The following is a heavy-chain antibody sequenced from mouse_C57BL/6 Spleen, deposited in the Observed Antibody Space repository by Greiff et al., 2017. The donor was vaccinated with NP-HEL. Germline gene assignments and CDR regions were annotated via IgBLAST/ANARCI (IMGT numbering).Heavy chain of an antibody. CDR2: IYPGDGDT. CDR3: ARGGANWDAMDY. CDR1: GYAFSSYW. D-gene: IGHD4-1*01. V-gene: IGHV1-80*01. Sequence: QVQLQQSGAELVKPGASVKISCKASGYAFSSYWMNWVKPRPGKGLEWIGQIYPGDGDTNYNGKFKGKATLTADKSSSTAYMQLSSLTSEDSAVYFCARGGANWDAMDYWGQGTSVTGSS. J-gene: IGHJ4*01.